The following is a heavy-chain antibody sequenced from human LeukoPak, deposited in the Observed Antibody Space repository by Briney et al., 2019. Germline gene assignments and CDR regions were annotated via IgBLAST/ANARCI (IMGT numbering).Heavy chain of an antibody. D-gene: IGHD3-22*01. CDR2: IYTSGST. CDR1: GGSIISYY. Sequence: SETLSLTCTVSGGSIISYYWSWIRQPAGKGLEWIGRIYTSGSTNYNPSLKSRVTISVDKSKNQFSLKLSSVTAADTAVYYCAREALPGYSSGWYGSYDSSGYYYKEAFDIWGQGTMVTVSS. CDR3: AREALPGYSSGWYGSYDSSGYYYKEAFDI. V-gene: IGHV4-4*07. J-gene: IGHJ3*02.